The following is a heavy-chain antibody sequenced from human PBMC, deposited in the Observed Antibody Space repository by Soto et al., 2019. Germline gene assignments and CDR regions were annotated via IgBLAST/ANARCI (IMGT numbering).Heavy chain of an antibody. CDR3: AHRVLRTVFGLVTTTAIYFDF. CDR2: IYWDDDK. CDR1: GFSLTTSGVG. Sequence: QITLNESGPTQVKPRQTLTLTCTFSGFSLTTSGVGVGWIRQSPGKAPEWLALIYWDDDKRYSPSLKSRLTITKDTSKTQVVLIMADLDPADTATYYCAHRVLRTVFGLVTTTAIYFDFWGQGTPVAVSS. D-gene: IGHD3-3*01. V-gene: IGHV2-5*02. J-gene: IGHJ4*02.